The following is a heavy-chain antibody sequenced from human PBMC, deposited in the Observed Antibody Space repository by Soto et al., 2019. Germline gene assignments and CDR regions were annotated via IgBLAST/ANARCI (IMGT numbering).Heavy chain of an antibody. CDR1: GGSVSGGNYY. Sequence: PSETLSLTCTVSGGSVSGGNYYWSWIRQPPGKGLEWIGYIYYSGGTNYNPSLMSRVTLSVDTSKNQFSLNLSSVTAADTAVYYCARDTKEYYYDSSGYYLGYYYYGMDVWGQGTTVTVSS. J-gene: IGHJ6*02. CDR2: IYYSGGT. CDR3: ARDTKEYYYDSSGYYLGYYYYGMDV. D-gene: IGHD3-22*01. V-gene: IGHV4-61*01.